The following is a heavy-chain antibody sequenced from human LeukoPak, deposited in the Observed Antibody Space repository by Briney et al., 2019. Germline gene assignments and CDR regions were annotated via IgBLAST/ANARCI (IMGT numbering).Heavy chain of an antibody. D-gene: IGHD3-10*01. Sequence: GALRLSCAASGFTFSNYWMSWVRQAPGKGLEWVASIKQDGSEKYYVDSVKGRFTISRDNAKNSLYLQMNSLRAEDTAVYYCARRLWFGELLGPSGYWGQGTLVTVSS. CDR2: IKQDGSEK. CDR3: ARRLWFGELLGPSGY. J-gene: IGHJ4*02. CDR1: GFTFSNYW. V-gene: IGHV3-7*01.